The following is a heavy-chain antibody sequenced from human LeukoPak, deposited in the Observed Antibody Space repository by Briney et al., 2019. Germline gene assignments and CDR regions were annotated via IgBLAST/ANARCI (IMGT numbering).Heavy chain of an antibody. D-gene: IGHD3-3*02. CDR3: ARTHGPFYDYYGMDV. V-gene: IGHV1-2*02. J-gene: IGHJ6*02. CDR2: INPNSGGT. CDR1: GYTFTGYY. Sequence: ASVKVSCKASGYTFTGYYMHWVRQAPGQGLEWMGWINPNSGGTNYAQKFQGRVTMTRDTSISTAYIELSRLRSDDTAVYYCARTHGPFYDYYGMDVWGQGTTVTVSS.